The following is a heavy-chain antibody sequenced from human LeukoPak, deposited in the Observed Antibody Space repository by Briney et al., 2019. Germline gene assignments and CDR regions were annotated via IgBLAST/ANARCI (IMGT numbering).Heavy chain of an antibody. CDR1: GFTFSSYG. Sequence: PGGSLRLSCAASGFTFSSYGMHWVRQAPGKGLEWVSSISSSSSYTYYADSVKGRFTISRDNAKNSLYLQMNSLRAEDTAVYYCARSSGWYFGFDYWGQGTLVTVSS. CDR2: ISSSSSYT. CDR3: ARSSGWYFGFDY. J-gene: IGHJ4*02. D-gene: IGHD6-19*01. V-gene: IGHV3-21*01.